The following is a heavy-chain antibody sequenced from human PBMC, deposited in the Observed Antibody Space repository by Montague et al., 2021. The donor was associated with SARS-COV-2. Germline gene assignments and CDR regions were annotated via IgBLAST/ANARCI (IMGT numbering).Heavy chain of an antibody. J-gene: IGHJ4*02. CDR2: INHSGST. D-gene: IGHD3-22*01. V-gene: IGHV4-34*01. CDR3: ARNPWYYYDSSGYYLDY. CDR1: GGSFSGYY. Sequence: SETLSLTCAVYGGSFSGYYWSWIRQPPGKGLGWIGEINHSGSTNYNPSLKSRVTILLDTSKNQFSLKLSSVTAADTAVYYCARNPWYYYDSSGYYLDYWGQGTLVTVSS.